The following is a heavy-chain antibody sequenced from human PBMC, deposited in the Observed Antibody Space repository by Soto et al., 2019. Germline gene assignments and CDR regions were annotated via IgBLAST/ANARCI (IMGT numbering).Heavy chain of an antibody. J-gene: IGHJ3*02. Sequence: GGSLRLSCAAPGFTFSSYSMNWVRQAPGKGLEWVSYISSSSSTIYYADSVKGRFTISRDNAKNSLYLQMNSLRAEDTAVYYCAKDQAQWLDDAFDIWGQGTMVTVSS. CDR3: AKDQAQWLDDAFDI. CDR2: ISSSSSTI. V-gene: IGHV3-48*01. D-gene: IGHD6-19*01. CDR1: GFTFSSYS.